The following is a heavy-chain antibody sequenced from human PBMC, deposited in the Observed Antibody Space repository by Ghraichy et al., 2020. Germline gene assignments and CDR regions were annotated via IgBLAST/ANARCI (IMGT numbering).Heavy chain of an antibody. CDR3: ATTRSKLWFGEGDY. CDR1: GFTFSSYA. D-gene: IGHD3-10*01. CDR2: ISGSGGST. J-gene: IGHJ4*02. V-gene: IGHV3-23*01. Sequence: LSLTCAASGFTFSSYAMSWVRQAPGKGLEWVSAISGSGGSTYYADSVKGRFTISRDNSKNTLYLQMNSLRAEDTAVYYCATTRSKLWFGEGDYWGQGTLVTVSS.